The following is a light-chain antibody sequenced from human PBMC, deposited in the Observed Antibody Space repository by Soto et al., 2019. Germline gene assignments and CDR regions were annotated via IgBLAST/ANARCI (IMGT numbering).Light chain of an antibody. CDR2: ESS. Sequence: HSPLAHPAPVSRSPGQPITSSGAGTSRGVGSYNVVCWYQQHPGKAPKLLIFESSKRPSGVSNRFSGSKSGNTASLTISGLQAEDEADYYCCSYAGANTFFGTGTKVTVL. V-gene: IGLV2-23*03. J-gene: IGLJ1*01. CDR1: SRGVGSYNV. CDR3: CSYAGANTF.